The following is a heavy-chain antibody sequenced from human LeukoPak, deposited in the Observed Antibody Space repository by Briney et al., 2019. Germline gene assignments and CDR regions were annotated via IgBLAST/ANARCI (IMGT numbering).Heavy chain of an antibody. V-gene: IGHV4-4*07. Sequence: SETLSLTCTVSGGSITGYYWNWIRQPAGQGLEWLGRVYSSGVGNYNPSLASRVTMSVDTSKNQFSLKLTSLTAADTAVYYCAREEFLHEIDSSGYFVYWGQGTLVTVSS. CDR2: VYSSGVG. CDR1: GGSITGYY. J-gene: IGHJ4*02. D-gene: IGHD3-22*01. CDR3: AREEFLHEIDSSGYFVY.